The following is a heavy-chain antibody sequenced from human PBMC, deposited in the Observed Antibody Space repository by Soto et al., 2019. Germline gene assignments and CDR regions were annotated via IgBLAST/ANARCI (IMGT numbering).Heavy chain of an antibody. V-gene: IGHV3-9*01. D-gene: IGHD3-22*01. CDR1: GFTFDDYA. Sequence: EVQLVESGGGLVQPGRSLRLSCAASGFTFDDYAMHWVRQAPGKGLEWVSGISWNSGSIGYADSVKGRFTISRDNAKNSLYLQMNSLRAEDTALYYCAKASAPDYYDSSWGYFDYWGQGTLVTVSS. CDR2: ISWNSGSI. J-gene: IGHJ4*02. CDR3: AKASAPDYYDSSWGYFDY.